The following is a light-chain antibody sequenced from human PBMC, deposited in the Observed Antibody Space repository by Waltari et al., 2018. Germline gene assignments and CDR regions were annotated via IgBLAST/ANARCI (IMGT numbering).Light chain of an antibody. J-gene: IGKJ1*01. CDR3: MQGTHWPPWT. Sequence: VGMTQSPLSLPVTLGQPASISCRSSQSLVHSDGNTYLSWFQQRPGQSPRRLIYKVSNRDSGVPDRFSGSGSGTDFTLKISRVEAEDVGVYYCMQGTHWPPWTFGQGTKVEIQ. CDR1: QSLVHSDGNTY. CDR2: KVS. V-gene: IGKV2-30*02.